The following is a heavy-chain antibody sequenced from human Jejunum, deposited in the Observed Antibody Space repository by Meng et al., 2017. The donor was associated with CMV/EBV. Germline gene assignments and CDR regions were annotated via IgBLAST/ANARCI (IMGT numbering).Heavy chain of an antibody. D-gene: IGHD4/OR15-4a*01. CDR1: ARSINSDNYS. J-gene: IGHJ4*02. CDR3: AGDNTCWDYVDS. V-gene: IGHV4-30-4*01. CDR2: MHHNTHT. Sequence: QVKLEDAGPGPLDPPQTLSLTVTVAARSINSDNYSWSRIHQAPGNGLNGIAYMHHNTHTYYNPSLSIRIAISTYTSKNPLSLNLAAVAAAVTSVYYCAGDNTCWDYVDSWGQGTLVTVSS.